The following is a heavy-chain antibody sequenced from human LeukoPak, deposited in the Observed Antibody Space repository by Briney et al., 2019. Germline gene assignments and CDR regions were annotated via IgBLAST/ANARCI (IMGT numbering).Heavy chain of an antibody. Sequence: PSETLSLTCTVSGGSISSYCWSWIRQPAGKGLEWIGRIHTSGSTNYNPSLKSRVTMSVDTSKNQFSLKLSSVTAADTAVYYCARGRYYDSSGYYYTFWGQGTLVTVSS. CDR3: ARGRYYDSSGYYYTF. J-gene: IGHJ4*02. CDR2: IHTSGST. CDR1: GGSISSYC. D-gene: IGHD3-22*01. V-gene: IGHV4-4*07.